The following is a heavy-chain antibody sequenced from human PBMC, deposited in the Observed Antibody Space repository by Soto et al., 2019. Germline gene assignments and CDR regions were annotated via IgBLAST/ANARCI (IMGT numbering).Heavy chain of an antibody. CDR3: ATSDATMIVVTTYYALDV. CDR1: GGSLSNYG. V-gene: IGHV1-69*12. J-gene: IGHJ6*02. D-gene: IGHD3-22*01. Sequence: QVQLVQSGAEVKKPGSSVKVSCKASGGSLSNYGISWVRQAPGQGLEWMGAIIPVFGTPNYAQKFQDRVTITADESTTTVYMEVRSLTAEDTAVYYCATSDATMIVVTTYYALDVWGQGTTVTVSS. CDR2: IIPVFGTP.